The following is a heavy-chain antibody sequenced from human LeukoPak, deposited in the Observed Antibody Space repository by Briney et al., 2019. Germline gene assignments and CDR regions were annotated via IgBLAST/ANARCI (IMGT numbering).Heavy chain of an antibody. CDR1: GFTFSDYY. J-gene: IGHJ4*02. CDR3: ARDPTIQLWLVDY. V-gene: IGHV3-11*04. D-gene: IGHD5-18*01. CDR2: ISSSGSTI. Sequence: GGSLRLSCAASGFTFSDYYMSWIRQAPGKGLEWVSYISSSGSTIYYADSVKGRFTISRGNAKNSPYLQMNSLRAEDTAVYYCARDPTIQLWLVDYWGQGTLVTVSS.